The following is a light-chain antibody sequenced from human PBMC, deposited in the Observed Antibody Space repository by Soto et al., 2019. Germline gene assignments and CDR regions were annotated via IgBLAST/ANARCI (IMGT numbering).Light chain of an antibody. CDR1: NIGSKN. J-gene: IGLJ2*01. CDR3: QVWDSSTSGVV. CDR2: RDS. V-gene: IGLV3-9*01. Sequence: SYDLTQPLSVSVALGQTARITCGGNNIGSKNVHWYQQKPGQAPVLVIYRDSNRPSGIPERFSGSNSGNTATLTISRAQAGDEADYYCQVWDSSTSGVVFGGGTKLTVL.